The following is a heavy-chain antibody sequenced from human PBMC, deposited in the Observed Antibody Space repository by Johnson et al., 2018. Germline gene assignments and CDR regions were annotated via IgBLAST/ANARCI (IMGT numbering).Heavy chain of an antibody. CDR2: IYYSGGT. CDR1: GGSISSYY. J-gene: IGHJ3*02. Sequence: QVQLQESGPGLVKXSETXSLXCTVSGGSISSYYWSWIRQPPGKGLEWIGYIYYSGGTNYNPSLKSRVTLSVTPSKNQFSLKLGSVPAADTAVYYCAKTGGGYPRYDSSGGWWDAFDIWGQGTMVTVSS. CDR3: AKTGGGYPRYDSSGGWWDAFDI. V-gene: IGHV4-59*01. D-gene: IGHD3-22*01.